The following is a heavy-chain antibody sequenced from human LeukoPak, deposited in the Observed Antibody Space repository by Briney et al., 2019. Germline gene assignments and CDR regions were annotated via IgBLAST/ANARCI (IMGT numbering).Heavy chain of an antibody. Sequence: SETLSLTCTVSGGSISSYYWSWIRQPPGKGLEWIGYIYYSGSTNYNPSLKSRVTISVDTSKNQFSLKLSSVTAADTAVYYCARAHSSSWPIDYWGQGTLVTVSS. CDR2: IYYSGST. CDR1: GGSISSYY. V-gene: IGHV4-59*01. CDR3: ARAHSSSWPIDY. J-gene: IGHJ4*02. D-gene: IGHD6-13*01.